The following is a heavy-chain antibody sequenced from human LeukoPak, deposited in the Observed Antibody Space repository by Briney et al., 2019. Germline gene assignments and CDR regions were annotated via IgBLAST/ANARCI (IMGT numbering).Heavy chain of an antibody. D-gene: IGHD1-20*01. V-gene: IGHV3-21*04. Sequence: AGGSLRLSCAASGFTFSSYSMNWVRQAPGKGLEWVSSISSSSSYIYYADSVKGRFTISRDNAKNSLYLQMNSLRAEDTAVYYCARGLTGTPAGDYWGQGTLVTVSS. CDR2: ISSSSSYI. J-gene: IGHJ4*01. CDR1: GFTFSSYS. CDR3: ARGLTGTPAGDY.